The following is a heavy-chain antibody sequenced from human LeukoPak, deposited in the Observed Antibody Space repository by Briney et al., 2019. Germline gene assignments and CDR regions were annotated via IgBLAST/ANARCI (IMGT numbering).Heavy chain of an antibody. J-gene: IGHJ4*02. Sequence: GGSLRLSCAASGFTFSDYYMSWIRQAPGKGLEWVSYISSSGNTIYYADSVKGRFTISRDNAKNSLYLQMNSLRAEDTAVYYCARDREGRATYYYDSSGYSYYFDYWGQGTLVTVSS. CDR3: ARDREGRATYYYDSSGYSYYFDY. V-gene: IGHV3-11*01. CDR2: ISSSGNTI. D-gene: IGHD3-22*01. CDR1: GFTFSDYY.